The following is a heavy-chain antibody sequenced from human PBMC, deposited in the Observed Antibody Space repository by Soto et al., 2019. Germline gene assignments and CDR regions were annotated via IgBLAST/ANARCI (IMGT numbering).Heavy chain of an antibody. D-gene: IGHD2-21*02. CDR2: TNPSGGTT. Sequence: QVQLVQSGAEVRTPGASVKVSCKASGYIFSAYYIQWVRQVPGQGLEWMGITNPSGGTTTYAQEFQGSVTMTRDTATSTVYMELGSLRSEDTAMYYWARSYCGGDCPNNWFDPWGQGTLVTVSS. V-gene: IGHV1-46*01. CDR1: GYIFSAYY. CDR3: ARSYCGGDCPNNWFDP. J-gene: IGHJ5*02.